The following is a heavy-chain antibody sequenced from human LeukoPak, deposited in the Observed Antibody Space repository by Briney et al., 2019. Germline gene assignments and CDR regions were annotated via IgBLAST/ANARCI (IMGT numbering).Heavy chain of an antibody. CDR1: GXTFSDYY. CDR2: ISSSSSYT. CDR3: ARKPYDILTGYLAFDI. J-gene: IGHJ3*02. V-gene: IGHV3-11*03. D-gene: IGHD3-9*01. Sequence: GGSLRLSCAASGXTFSDYYMSWIRQAPGKGLEWVSYISSSSSYTNYADSVKGRFTISRDNAKNSLYLQMNSLRAEDTAVYYCARKPYDILTGYLAFDIWGQGTMVTVSS.